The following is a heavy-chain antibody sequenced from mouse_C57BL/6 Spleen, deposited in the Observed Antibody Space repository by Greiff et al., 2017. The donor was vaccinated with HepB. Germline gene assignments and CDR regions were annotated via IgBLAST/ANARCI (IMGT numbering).Heavy chain of an antibody. J-gene: IGHJ1*03. CDR1: GYTFTDYE. CDR2: IDPETGGT. Sequence: VQLLQSGAELVRPGASVTLSCKASGYTFTDYEMHWVKQTPVHGLEWIGAIDPETGGTAYNQKFKGKAILTADKSSSTAYMELRRLTSEDSAVYYCTRSSHWYFDDWGKGTTVTVSS. CDR3: TRSSHWYFDD. V-gene: IGHV1-15*01. D-gene: IGHD1-1*01.